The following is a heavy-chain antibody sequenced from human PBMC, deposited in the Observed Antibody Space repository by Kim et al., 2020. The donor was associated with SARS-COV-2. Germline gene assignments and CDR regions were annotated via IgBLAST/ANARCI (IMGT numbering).Heavy chain of an antibody. CDR3: ARDSIAVAGNDYYYGMDV. CDR2: IKQDGSEK. J-gene: IGHJ6*02. V-gene: IGHV3-7*05. CDR1: GFTFSSYW. Sequence: GGSLRLSCAAFGFTFSSYWMSWVRQAPGKGLEWVANIKQDGSEKYYVDSVKGRFTISRDNAKNSLYLQMNSLRAEDTAVYYCARDSIAVAGNDYYYGMDVWGQGTTVTVSS. D-gene: IGHD6-19*01.